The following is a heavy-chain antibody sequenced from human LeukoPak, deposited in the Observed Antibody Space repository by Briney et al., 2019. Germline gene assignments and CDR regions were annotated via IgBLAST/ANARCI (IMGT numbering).Heavy chain of an antibody. V-gene: IGHV4-59*08. CDR2: IYYSGST. D-gene: IGHD4-17*01. Sequence: PSETLSLTCTVPGGSISSYYWSWIRQPPGKGLEWIGYIYYSGSTNYNPSLKSRVTISVDTSKNQFSLKLSSVTAADTAVYYCARLDYGDYGPIFDYWGQGTLVTVSS. CDR1: GGSISSYY. J-gene: IGHJ4*02. CDR3: ARLDYGDYGPIFDY.